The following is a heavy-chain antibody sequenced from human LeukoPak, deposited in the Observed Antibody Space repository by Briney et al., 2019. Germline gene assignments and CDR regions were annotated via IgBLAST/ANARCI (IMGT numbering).Heavy chain of an antibody. CDR3: AKDDLRYSSSWSGAFDI. Sequence: GGSLRLSCAASGFTFSSYGMHWVRQAPGKGLEWVAVIWYDGSNKYYADSVKGRFTISRDNSKNTLYLQMNSLRAEDTAVYYCAKDDLRYSSSWSGAFDIWGQGTMVTVSS. V-gene: IGHV3-30*02. CDR2: IWYDGSNK. CDR1: GFTFSSYG. D-gene: IGHD6-13*01. J-gene: IGHJ3*02.